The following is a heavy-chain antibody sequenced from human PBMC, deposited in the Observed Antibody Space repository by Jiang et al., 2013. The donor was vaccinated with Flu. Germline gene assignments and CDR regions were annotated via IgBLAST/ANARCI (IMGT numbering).Heavy chain of an antibody. J-gene: IGHJ5*02. V-gene: IGHV4-39*01. CDR1: GGSIINSDAY. CDR3: ARTSVDTAMVAEIDR. CDR2: RST. D-gene: IGHD5-18*01. Sequence: GLVKPSETLSLTCTVSGGSIINSDAYWGWIRQPPGKGLEWIASRSTYRSPSLKSRVTISVDTSKDQFSLRLTSVTAADTAVYYCARTSVDTAMVAEIDRWDQGTLVTVSS.